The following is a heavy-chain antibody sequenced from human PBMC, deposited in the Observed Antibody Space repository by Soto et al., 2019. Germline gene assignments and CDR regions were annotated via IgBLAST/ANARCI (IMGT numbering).Heavy chain of an antibody. CDR3: ARDRPEYYYDSSGYYPF. CDR1: GFTVSSYY. V-gene: IGHV3-53*01. CDR2: IYSGGST. J-gene: IGHJ4*02. Sequence: GGSLRLSCAASGFTVSSYYMSWVRQAPGKGLEWVSVIYSGGSTFHADSVKGRFTISRDNSKNTLYLQMNSLRAEDTAVYYCARDRPEYYYDSSGYYPFWGQGTLVTVSS. D-gene: IGHD3-22*01.